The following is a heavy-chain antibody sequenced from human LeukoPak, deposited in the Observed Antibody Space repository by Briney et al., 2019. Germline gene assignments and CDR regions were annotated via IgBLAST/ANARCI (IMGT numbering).Heavy chain of an antibody. V-gene: IGHV1-18*01. D-gene: IGHD4-23*01. CDR3: ARGGYGGNPGDYYYYMDV. CDR1: GYTFTSYG. Sequence: ASVKVSCKASGYTFTSYGISWVRQAPGQGLEWMRWISAYNGNTNYAQKLQGRVAMTTDTSTSTAYMELRSLRSDDTAVYYCARGGYGGNPGDYYYYMDVWGKGTTVTVSS. CDR2: ISAYNGNT. J-gene: IGHJ6*03.